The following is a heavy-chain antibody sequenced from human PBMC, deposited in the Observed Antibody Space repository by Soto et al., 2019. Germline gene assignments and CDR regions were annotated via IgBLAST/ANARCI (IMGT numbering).Heavy chain of an antibody. D-gene: IGHD3-16*01. Sequence: GGSLRLSCAASGFTFHNYGMHGVRQAPGKGLEWAAVIRYDGSDKYYADSVKGRFTISRDNSKNTLYLQMNSLRAEDTAVYYCARDLRIRSDIYGLDVWGQGTMVTVSS. CDR3: ARDLRIRSDIYGLDV. J-gene: IGHJ6*02. V-gene: IGHV3-33*01. CDR1: GFTFHNYG. CDR2: IRYDGSDK.